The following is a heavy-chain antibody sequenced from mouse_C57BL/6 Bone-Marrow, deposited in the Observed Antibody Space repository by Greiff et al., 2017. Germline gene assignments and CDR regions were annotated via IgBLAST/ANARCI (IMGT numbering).Heavy chain of an antibody. CDR3: TPYYYGSSYGYFDV. D-gene: IGHD1-1*01. CDR1: GFNIKDDS. Sequence: EVQLQESGAELVRPGASVKLSCTASGFNIKDDSMHWVKQRPEQGLEWIGWIDPENGDTEYASKFQGKATITADTSSNTAYLQLSSLTSEDTAVYYCTPYYYGSSYGYFDVWGTGTTVTVSS. J-gene: IGHJ1*03. V-gene: IGHV14-4*01. CDR2: IDPENGDT.